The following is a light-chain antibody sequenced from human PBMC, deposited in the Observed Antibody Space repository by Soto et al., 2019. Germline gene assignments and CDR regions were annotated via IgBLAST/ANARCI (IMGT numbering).Light chain of an antibody. Sequence: EIVMTQSPATLSVSPGERATLSCRASQSVSSNLAWYQQKPGQAPRLLISGASTRATGIPARFSGSGSGTELTLTISSLQSEDFAVYYCQQYNTWLSTFGGGTKVEIK. CDR1: QSVSSN. CDR3: QQYNTWLST. V-gene: IGKV3-15*01. J-gene: IGKJ4*01. CDR2: GAS.